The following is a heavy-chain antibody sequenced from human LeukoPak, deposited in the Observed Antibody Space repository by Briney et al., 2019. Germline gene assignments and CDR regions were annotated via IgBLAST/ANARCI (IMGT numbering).Heavy chain of an antibody. V-gene: IGHV3-23*01. CDR2: ISGSGGST. D-gene: IGHD3-22*01. Sequence: GGSLRLSCAASGFTFSSYAMSWVRQAPGKGLEWVSAISGSGGSTYYADSVKGRFTISRDNAKNPLYLQMNSLRAEDMALYYCAKARHYDSSGYFDYWGQGTLVTVSS. CDR1: GFTFSSYA. J-gene: IGHJ4*02. CDR3: AKARHYDSSGYFDY.